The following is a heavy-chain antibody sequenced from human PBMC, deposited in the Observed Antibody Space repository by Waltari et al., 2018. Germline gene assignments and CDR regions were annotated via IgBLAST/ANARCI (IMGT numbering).Heavy chain of an antibody. J-gene: IGHJ1*01. D-gene: IGHD4-17*01. Sequence: QLQLQESGPGLVTPSETLSLTCTVSGGSIRTNYNWGWIRQPPGKGLEWMGNMQYRGSTFYNPSLESRVTISLDTWKNQFSLRLSSVGAADTAVYFCGRIAFGDEGGYFQYWGQGTLVTVSS. V-gene: IGHV4-39*01. CDR2: MQYRGST. CDR3: GRIAFGDEGGYFQY. CDR1: GGSIRTNYN.